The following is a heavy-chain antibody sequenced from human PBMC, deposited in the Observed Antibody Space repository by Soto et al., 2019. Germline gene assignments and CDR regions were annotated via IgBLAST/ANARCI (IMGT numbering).Heavy chain of an antibody. Sequence: XGSLRLSCAAAGFTFSSYGMHWVRQAPGRGLEWVAVIWYDGSNKYYADSVKGRFTISRDNSKNTLYLQMNSLRAEDTAVYYCARWELTGVWYYYYGMDVWGQGTTVTVSS. D-gene: IGHD7-27*01. CDR1: GFTFSSYG. CDR3: ARWELTGVWYYYYGMDV. V-gene: IGHV3-33*01. J-gene: IGHJ6*02. CDR2: IWYDGSNK.